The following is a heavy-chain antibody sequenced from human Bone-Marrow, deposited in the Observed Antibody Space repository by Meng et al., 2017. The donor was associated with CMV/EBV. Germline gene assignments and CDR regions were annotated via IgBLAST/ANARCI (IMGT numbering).Heavy chain of an antibody. Sequence: SETLSLTCTVPGGSISSYYWSWIRQPPGKGLEWIGYIYSSGSSNYNPSLKSRVTISVDTSKNQFSLMLSSVTAADTAVYYCARQVDGYRVDYWGQGTLVTVSS. CDR3: ARQVDGYRVDY. V-gene: IGHV4-59*03. J-gene: IGHJ4*02. D-gene: IGHD5-24*01. CDR1: GGSISSYY. CDR2: IYSSGSS.